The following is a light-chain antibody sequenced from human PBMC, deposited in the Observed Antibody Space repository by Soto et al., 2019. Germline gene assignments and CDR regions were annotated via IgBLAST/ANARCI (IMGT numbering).Light chain of an antibody. CDR1: SSDVGGYNY. CDR2: DVS. V-gene: IGLV2-14*01. CDR3: SSYTTSSTLI. J-gene: IGLJ2*01. Sequence: QSALTQPASVSGSPGQSITISCTGTSSDVGGYNYVSWYQQHPGKAPNLMIYDVSNRPSGVSNRFSGSKSGNTASLTISGLQAEDEADYYCSSYTTSSTLIFGGGTKVTVL.